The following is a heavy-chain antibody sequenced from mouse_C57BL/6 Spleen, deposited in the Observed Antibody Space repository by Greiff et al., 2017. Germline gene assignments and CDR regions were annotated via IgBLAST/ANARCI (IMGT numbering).Heavy chain of an antibody. V-gene: IGHV2-9-1*01. J-gene: IGHJ2*01. Sequence: QVQLQQSGPGLVAPSQSLSITCTVSGFSLTSYAISWVRQPPGKGLEWLGVIWTGGGTNYNSALKSRLSISKDNSKSQGFLKMNSLQTDDTARYYCARRGEANRTYYFDYWGQGTTRTVSS. D-gene: IGHD1-1*01. CDR3: ARRGEANRTYYFDY. CDR1: GFSLTSYA. CDR2: IWTGGGT.